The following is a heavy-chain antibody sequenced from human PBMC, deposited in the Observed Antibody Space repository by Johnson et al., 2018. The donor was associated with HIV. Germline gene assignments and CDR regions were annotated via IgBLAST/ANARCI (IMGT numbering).Heavy chain of an antibody. V-gene: IGHV3-9*01. D-gene: IGHD5-18*01. Sequence: VQLVESGGGVVQPGRSLRLSCAASGFTFSSYAMHWVRQAPGKGLEWVSGLSWNSGSIGYADSVKGRFTISRDNAKNSLYLQMNSLRDEATAVYYCAKEKDTLMGAFDIWGRGTLVTVSS. J-gene: IGHJ3*02. CDR2: LSWNSGSI. CDR3: AKEKDTLMGAFDI. CDR1: GFTFSSYA.